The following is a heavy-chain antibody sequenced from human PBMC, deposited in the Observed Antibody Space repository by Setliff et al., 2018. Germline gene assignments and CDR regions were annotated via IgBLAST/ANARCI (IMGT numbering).Heavy chain of an antibody. CDR3: ARMSGFLYMDV. Sequence: PSETLSLTCAAYGGTFSDYYWTWIRQPSGKGLEWVGEINHRGSTYYNPSLKSRVTISVDTSKNQFSLNLTSVTAADTAVYYCARMSGFLYMDVWGKGTPVTVSS. CDR1: GGTFSDYY. J-gene: IGHJ6*03. CDR2: INHRGST. V-gene: IGHV4-34*01. D-gene: IGHD3-3*01.